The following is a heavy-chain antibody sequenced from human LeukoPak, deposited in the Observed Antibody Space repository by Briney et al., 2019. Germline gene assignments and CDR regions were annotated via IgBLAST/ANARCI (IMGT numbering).Heavy chain of an antibody. CDR2: ISYHGSDK. CDR3: ANSDSSGCYDY. Sequence: GGSLRLSCVASGFPFSSYGMHWVRQAPGKGLEWVAVISYHGSDKYYPDSVKGRFTISRDNSKNTLYLQMNSLRAEDTAVYYCANSDSSGCYDYWGQGTLVTVSS. J-gene: IGHJ4*02. CDR1: GFPFSSYG. D-gene: IGHD3-22*01. V-gene: IGHV3-30*18.